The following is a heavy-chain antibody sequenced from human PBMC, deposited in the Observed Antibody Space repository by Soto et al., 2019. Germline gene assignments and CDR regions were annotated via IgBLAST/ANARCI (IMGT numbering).Heavy chain of an antibody. V-gene: IGHV1-69*01. J-gene: IGHJ3*02. D-gene: IGHD3-22*01. CDR2: IIPIFGTA. CDR3: ARDLRVYDSSGYYSSAFDI. CDR1: GGTFSSYA. Sequence: QVQLVQSGAEVKKPGSSVKVSCKASGGTFSSYAISWVRQAPGQGLEWMGGIIPIFGTANNAQKFQGRVTIPADESTSTAHMELSSLRSEDTAVYFCARDLRVYDSSGYYSSAFDIWGQGTMVTVSS.